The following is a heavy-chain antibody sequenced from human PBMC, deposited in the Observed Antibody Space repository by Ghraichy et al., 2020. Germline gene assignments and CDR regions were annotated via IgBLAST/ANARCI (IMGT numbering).Heavy chain of an antibody. CDR3: ARGGVGDYYDSSGTFRAFDI. V-gene: IGHV1-18*04. Sequence: ASVKVSCKASGYTFTSYGISWVRQAPGQGLEWMGWISAYNGNTNYAQKLQGRVTMTTDTSTSTAYMELRSLRSDDTAVYYCARGGVGDYYDSSGTFRAFDIWGQGTMVTVSS. CDR1: GYTFTSYG. J-gene: IGHJ3*02. CDR2: ISAYNGNT. D-gene: IGHD3-22*01.